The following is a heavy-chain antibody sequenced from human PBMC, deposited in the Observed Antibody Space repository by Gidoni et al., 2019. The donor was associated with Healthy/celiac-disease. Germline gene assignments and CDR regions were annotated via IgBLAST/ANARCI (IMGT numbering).Heavy chain of an antibody. CDR1: GFTFSSYG. CDR3: ARDPRVEGFYGMDV. D-gene: IGHD2-15*01. CDR2: IWYDGSNK. J-gene: IGHJ6*02. V-gene: IGHV3-33*01. Sequence: GFTFSSYGMHWVHQAPGKGLEWVAVIWYDGSNKYYADSVKGRFTISRDNSKNTLYLQMNSLRAEDTAVYYCARDPRVEGFYGMDVWGQGTTVTVSS.